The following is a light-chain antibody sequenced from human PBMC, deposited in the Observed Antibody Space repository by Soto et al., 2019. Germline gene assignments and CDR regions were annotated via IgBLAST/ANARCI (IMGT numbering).Light chain of an antibody. CDR3: AAWDNSLTGVV. CDR2: TNN. CDR1: SSNIGSNT. Sequence: QSVLTQPPSASGTPGQRVTISCSGSSSNIGSNTVNWYQQLPGTAPKLLIYTNNQRPSGVPDRFSGSKSGTSASLAISGLQPEDEADYYCAAWDNSLTGVVFSGGTKLTVL. V-gene: IGLV1-44*01. J-gene: IGLJ2*01.